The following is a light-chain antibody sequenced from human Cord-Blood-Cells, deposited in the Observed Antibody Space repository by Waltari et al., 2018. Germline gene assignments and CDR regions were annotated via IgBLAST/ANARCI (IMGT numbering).Light chain of an antibody. J-gene: IGKJ4*01. CDR1: QSMRSY. V-gene: IGKV1-39*01. CDR2: AAS. CDR3: QQSYSTPLT. Sequence: DIQMPHSPSSLSASVGDRVNITCRASQSMRSYLNWYQQKPGKAPKLLIYAASSLQSGVPSRFSSSGSGTDFTLTISSLQPEYFATYYCQQSYSTPLTFGGGTKVEIK.